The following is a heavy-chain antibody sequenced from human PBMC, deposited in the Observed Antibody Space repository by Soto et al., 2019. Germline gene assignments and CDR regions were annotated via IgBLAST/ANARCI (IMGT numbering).Heavy chain of an antibody. CDR1: CGSFSGYY. V-gene: IGHV4-34*01. D-gene: IGHD6-13*01. J-gene: IGHJ6*04. CDR2: INHSGST. Sequence: SETLSLTCAVYCGSFSGYYWSWIRQPPGKGLEWIGEINHSGSTNHNPSLKSRVTISVDTSKNQFSLKLSSVTAADTAVYYCARGYSSSWYYYYYGMDVWGKGTTVTDSS. CDR3: ARGYSSSWYYYYYGMDV.